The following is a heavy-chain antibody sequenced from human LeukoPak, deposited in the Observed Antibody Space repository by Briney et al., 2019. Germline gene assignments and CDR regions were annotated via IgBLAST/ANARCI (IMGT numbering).Heavy chain of an antibody. CDR3: AEAERHGHHDAFDI. D-gene: IGHD1-1*01. V-gene: IGHV1-69*06. CDR1: GGTFSSYA. CDR2: TIPIFGTA. Sequence: GASVKVSCKASGGTFSSYAISWVRQAPGQGLEWMGGTIPIFGTANYAQKFQGRVTITADKPTSTAYMELSSLRSEDTAVYYCAEAERHGHHDAFDIWGQGTMVTVSS. J-gene: IGHJ3*02.